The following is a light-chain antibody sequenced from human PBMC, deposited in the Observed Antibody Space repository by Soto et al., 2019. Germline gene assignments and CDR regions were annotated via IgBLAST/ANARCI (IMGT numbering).Light chain of an antibody. Sequence: QSVLTQPASVSGSPGQSISISCTGTNSDIGTHNSVSWYRQHPGKAPKLIIYGVYHRPSGVSTRFSASKSAYTASLTISGLQAEDEADYYCSSFTTTYFYVFGPGTKLTVL. CDR3: SSFTTTYFYV. V-gene: IGLV2-14*01. J-gene: IGLJ1*01. CDR2: GVY. CDR1: NSDIGTHNS.